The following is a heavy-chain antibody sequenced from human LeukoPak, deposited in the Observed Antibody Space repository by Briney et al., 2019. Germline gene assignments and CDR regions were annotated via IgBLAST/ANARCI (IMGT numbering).Heavy chain of an antibody. Sequence: SETLSLTCAVYGGSFSGYYWSWIRQPPGKGLEWIGEINHSGSTNYNPSLKSRVTISVDTSKNQFSLKLSSVTAADTAVYCCAKDQGYYGSGSYYYWGQGTLVTVSS. J-gene: IGHJ4*02. V-gene: IGHV4-34*01. D-gene: IGHD3-10*01. CDR1: GGSFSGYY. CDR2: INHSGST. CDR3: AKDQGYYGSGSYYY.